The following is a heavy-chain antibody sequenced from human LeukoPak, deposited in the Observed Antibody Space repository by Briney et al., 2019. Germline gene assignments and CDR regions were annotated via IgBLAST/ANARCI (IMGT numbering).Heavy chain of an antibody. CDR1: GYTLTNYG. Sequence: GASVKVSCKASGYTLTNYGVSWVRQAPGQGLEWMGIINPSGGSTSYAQKFQGRVTMTRDMSTSTVYMELSSLRSEDTAVYYCARGLFFSYYYYMDVWGKGTTVTISS. V-gene: IGHV1-46*01. J-gene: IGHJ6*03. CDR3: ARGLFFSYYYYMDV. D-gene: IGHD2/OR15-2a*01. CDR2: INPSGGST.